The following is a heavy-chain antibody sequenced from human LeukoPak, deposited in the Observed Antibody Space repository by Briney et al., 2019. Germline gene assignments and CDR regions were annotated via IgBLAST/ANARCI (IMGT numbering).Heavy chain of an antibody. CDR1: GGSISSYY. Sequence: SETLSLTCTVSGGSISSYYWSWIRQPPGKGLEWIGYIYYSGSTNYNPSLKSRVTISVDTSKNQFSLKLSSVTAADTAVYYCARVQAAGLDYWGQGTLVTVSS. J-gene: IGHJ4*02. D-gene: IGHD6-13*01. CDR3: ARVQAAGLDY. CDR2: IYYSGST. V-gene: IGHV4-59*01.